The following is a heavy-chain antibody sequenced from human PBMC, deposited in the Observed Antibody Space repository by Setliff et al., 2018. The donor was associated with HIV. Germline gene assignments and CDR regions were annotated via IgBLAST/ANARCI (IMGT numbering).Heavy chain of an antibody. CDR2: IYTSGST. J-gene: IGHJ4*02. Sequence: SETLSLTCTVSGGSISSGSYYWSWIRQPAGKGLEWVGHIYTSGSTNYNPSLKSRVTISVDTSKNQFSLRLTSVTAADTAVYCCARERSRGYTDPPRFDYWGQGTLVTVSS. D-gene: IGHD5-18*01. CDR1: GGSISSGSYY. CDR3: ARERSRGYTDPPRFDY. V-gene: IGHV4-61*09.